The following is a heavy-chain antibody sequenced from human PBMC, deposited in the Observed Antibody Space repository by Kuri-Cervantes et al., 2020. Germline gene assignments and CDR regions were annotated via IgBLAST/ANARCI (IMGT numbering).Heavy chain of an antibody. CDR2: ISGSGGST. J-gene: IGHJ5*02. V-gene: IGHV3-23*01. D-gene: IGHD1-26*01. CDR1: GFTFSSYA. CDR3: AREDPMSYLYKNWFGP. Sequence: GESLKISCAASGFTFSSYAMSWVRQAPGKGLEWVSAISGSGGSTYYADSVKGRFTISRDNSKNTLYLQMSSPRADDTAVYYCAREDPMSYLYKNWFGPWGLGTLVTVSS.